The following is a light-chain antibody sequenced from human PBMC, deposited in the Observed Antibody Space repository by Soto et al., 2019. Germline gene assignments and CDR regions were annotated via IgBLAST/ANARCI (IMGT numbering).Light chain of an antibody. CDR2: AAS. CDR3: QQSFRRPWT. CDR1: QTITTY. V-gene: IGKV1-39*01. Sequence: DIQMTQSPSSLSASVGDRVTISCRASQTITTYLNWYQQRPGKAPQVLIYAASNLKSGVPSRFRASGAGTDFTLTIASLQFEDWATYDWQQSFRRPWTFGQGTKV. J-gene: IGKJ1*01.